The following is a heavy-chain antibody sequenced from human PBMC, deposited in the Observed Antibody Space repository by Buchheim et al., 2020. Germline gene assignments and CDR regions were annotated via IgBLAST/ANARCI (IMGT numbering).Heavy chain of an antibody. V-gene: IGHV4-34*02. J-gene: IGHJ4*02. Sequence: QVRLQQWGAGLLKPSETLSLTCAVYGGSFSVYYWTWIRQPPGKGLEWIGEISHGGSTNYNPSLKSRVAISLDASENQFSLRLTSVTAADTAVYYCARFFRDGFGAYWGQGT. D-gene: IGHD5-24*01. CDR3: ARFFRDGFGAY. CDR1: GGSFSVYY. CDR2: ISHGGST.